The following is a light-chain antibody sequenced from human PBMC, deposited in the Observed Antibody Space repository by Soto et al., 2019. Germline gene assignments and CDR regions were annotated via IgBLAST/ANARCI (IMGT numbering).Light chain of an antibody. J-gene: IGKJ1*01. CDR2: GAS. Sequence: IVLTQSPGTLSLSPWERATLSCRASQSVSSNYLAWYQQKPGQAPRLLIYGASSRATGIPDRFSGSGSGTDFTLTISRLEPEDFAVYYCQQYGSSPITFGQGTKVDIK. V-gene: IGKV3-20*01. CDR3: QQYGSSPIT. CDR1: QSVSSNY.